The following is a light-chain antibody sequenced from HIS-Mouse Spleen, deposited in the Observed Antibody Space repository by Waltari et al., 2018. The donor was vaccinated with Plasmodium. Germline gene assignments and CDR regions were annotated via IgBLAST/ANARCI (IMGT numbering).Light chain of an antibody. Sequence: QSALTQPPSASGSPGPSVTISCPGTSSDVGGYNYVSWYQQHPGKAPKLMIYEVSKRPSGVPDRFSGSKSGNTASLTVSGLQAEDEADYYCSSYAGSNNLEVFGGGTKLTVL. CDR3: SSYAGSNNLEV. J-gene: IGLJ2*01. CDR1: SSDVGGYNY. V-gene: IGLV2-8*01. CDR2: EVS.